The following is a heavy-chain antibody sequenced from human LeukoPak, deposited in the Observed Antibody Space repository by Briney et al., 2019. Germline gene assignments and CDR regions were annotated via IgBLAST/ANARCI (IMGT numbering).Heavy chain of an antibody. V-gene: IGHV1-18*01. D-gene: IGHD6-19*01. CDR1: VYTFTSYG. Sequence: ASVKVSCKASVYTFTSYGISWVRQAPGQGLEWMGWISGYNGNTNYAQKLQGRVTMTTDTSTSTAYMEVRSLRSDDTAVYYCARDEVAVAGKRVDYWGQGTLVTVSS. CDR2: ISGYNGNT. J-gene: IGHJ4*02. CDR3: ARDEVAVAGKRVDY.